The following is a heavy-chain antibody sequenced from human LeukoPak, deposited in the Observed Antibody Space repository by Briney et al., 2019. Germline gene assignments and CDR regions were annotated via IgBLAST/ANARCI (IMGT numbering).Heavy chain of an antibody. CDR3: AKGYGESHFDS. D-gene: IGHD5-18*01. CDR1: GFTFRSFV. CDR2: IRFDGSNQ. J-gene: IGHJ4*02. Sequence: PGGSLRLSCAASGFTFRSFVMHFVRQAPGKGLEWVAFIRFDGSNQYYTDSVKGRFTMSRDNSNNTLYLQMNNLRGDDTAVYFCAKGYGESHFDSWGQGTLVTVSS. V-gene: IGHV3-30*02.